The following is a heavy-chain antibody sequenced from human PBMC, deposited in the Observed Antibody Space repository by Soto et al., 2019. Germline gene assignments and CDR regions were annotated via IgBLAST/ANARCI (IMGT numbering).Heavy chain of an antibody. Sequence: QVQLVESGGGVVQPGRSLRLSCAASGFTFSSYGMHWVRQAPGKGLEWVAVISYDGSNKYYADSVKGRFTISRDNSKNTLYLQMNSLRAEDTAVYYCVKEFQWLQNYYYYGMDVWGQGTTVTVSS. J-gene: IGHJ6*02. CDR3: VKEFQWLQNYYYYGMDV. CDR1: GFTFSSYG. D-gene: IGHD5-12*01. CDR2: ISYDGSNK. V-gene: IGHV3-30*18.